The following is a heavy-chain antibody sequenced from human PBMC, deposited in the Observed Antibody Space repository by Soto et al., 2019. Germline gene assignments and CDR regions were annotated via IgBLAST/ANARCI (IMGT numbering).Heavy chain of an antibody. CDR2: INAGNGNT. CDR1: GYSFTSYA. D-gene: IGHD2-2*01. CDR3: ARGVENILVVFDVFGYYGMDV. V-gene: IGHV1-3*01. J-gene: IGHJ6*02. Sequence: ASVKVSCKASGYSFTSYAIYWVRQAPGQRLEWMGWINAGNGNTKYSQKLQGRVTFTGDTSASTAHMELSSLRSEDTAVYFCARGVENILVVFDVFGYYGMDVWGQGTTVTVSS.